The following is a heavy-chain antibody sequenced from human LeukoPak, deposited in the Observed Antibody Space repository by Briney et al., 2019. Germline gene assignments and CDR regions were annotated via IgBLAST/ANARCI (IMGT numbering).Heavy chain of an antibody. V-gene: IGHV1-8*01. CDR2: MNPNSGNT. CDR1: GYTFTSYD. Sequence: ASLKVSCKASGYTFTSYDINWVRQATGEGLEWMGWMNPNSGNTGYAQKFQGRVTMTRNTSISTAYMELSSMRSEDTAVYYCARSRRGYSGFHFDYWGQGTLVTVSS. J-gene: IGHJ4*02. CDR3: ARSRRGYSGFHFDY. D-gene: IGHD5-12*01.